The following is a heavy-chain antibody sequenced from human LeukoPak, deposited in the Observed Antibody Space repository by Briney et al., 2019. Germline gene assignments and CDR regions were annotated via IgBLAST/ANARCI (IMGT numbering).Heavy chain of an antibody. Sequence: GRSLRLSCAASGFTFSSYAMHWVRQAPGKGLEWVAVISYDGSNKYYADSVKGRFTISRDNSKNTLYLQMNSLRAEDTAVYYCAGRAVTTRAVDYWGQGTLVTVSS. CDR1: GFTFSSYA. CDR2: ISYDGSNK. CDR3: AGRAVTTRAVDY. J-gene: IGHJ4*02. V-gene: IGHV3-30-3*01. D-gene: IGHD4-17*01.